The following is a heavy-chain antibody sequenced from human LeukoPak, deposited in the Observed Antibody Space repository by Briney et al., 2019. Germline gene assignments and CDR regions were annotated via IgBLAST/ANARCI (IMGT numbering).Heavy chain of an antibody. CDR3: ARDVRNSAALYY. Sequence: GTSLRLSCAASGFNFSDLGMHWVRQAPGKGLDWVAVIWPDGSSRHYADSVKGRFTISRDNSKNTLYLQMNSLRAEDTAIYYCARDVRNSAALYYWGQGTLVTVSS. CDR2: IWPDGSSR. J-gene: IGHJ4*02. CDR1: GFNFSDLG. V-gene: IGHV3-33*01. D-gene: IGHD2-2*01.